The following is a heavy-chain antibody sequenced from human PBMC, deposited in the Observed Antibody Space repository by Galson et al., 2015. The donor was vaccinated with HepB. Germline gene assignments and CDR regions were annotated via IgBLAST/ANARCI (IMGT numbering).Heavy chain of an antibody. V-gene: IGHV3-15*01. J-gene: IGHJ6*02. CDR1: GFTFNNAW. D-gene: IGHD6-25*01. Sequence: SLRLSCAASGFTFNNAWMSWVRQAPGKGLEWVGRIKSKTDGGTTDYAAPVKGRFSIPRDDSKNILYLQMNSLKIDDTAVYYCTTDRTFSSVYYVNYYYYAMHVWGQGTTVTVSS. CDR3: TTDRTFSSVYYVNYYYYAMHV. CDR2: IKSKTDGGTT.